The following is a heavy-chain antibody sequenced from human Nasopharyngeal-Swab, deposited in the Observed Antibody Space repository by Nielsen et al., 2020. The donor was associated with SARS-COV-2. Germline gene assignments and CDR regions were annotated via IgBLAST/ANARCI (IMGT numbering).Heavy chain of an antibody. V-gene: IGHV3-53*01. CDR2: IHTSGAT. CDR3: ARAPRMDV. J-gene: IGHJ6*02. Sequence: GESLKISCAASAFSVSNNYMNWVRQAPGKGLEWVSVIHTSGATNYADSVKGRFTISRDNSKNMVYLQMNSLRVEDTAVYYCARAPRMDVWGQGTTVTVSS. CDR1: AFSVSNNY.